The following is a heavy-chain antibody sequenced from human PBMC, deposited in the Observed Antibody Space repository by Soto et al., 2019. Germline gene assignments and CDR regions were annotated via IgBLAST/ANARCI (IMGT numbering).Heavy chain of an antibody. J-gene: IGHJ6*02. CDR1: GFTFSDYY. D-gene: IGHD3-22*01. CDR2: ISSSGSTI. Sequence: GGSLRLSCAASGFTFSDYYMSWIRQAPGKGLEWVSYISSSGSTIYYADSVKGRFTISRDNAKNSLYLQMNSLRAEDTAVYYWEKRVYYTSSEPVYYYYGKDVWGQGTTVPVSS. V-gene: IGHV3-11*01. CDR3: EKRVYYTSSEPVYYYYGKDV.